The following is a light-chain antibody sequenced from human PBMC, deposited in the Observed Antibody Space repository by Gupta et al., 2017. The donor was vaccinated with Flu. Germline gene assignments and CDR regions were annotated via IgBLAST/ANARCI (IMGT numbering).Light chain of an antibody. Sequence: DIQMTQSPSSLSASVGDRVTITCRASQSISSHLSWYQQKPGVAPKLLIYAASSLQSGVPSRFSGSGSGTDFTLTISCLQPEDFATYYCQQSYNNPLNFGGGTRVEI. CDR2: AAS. CDR3: QQSYNNPLN. CDR1: QSISSH. V-gene: IGKV1-39*01. J-gene: IGKJ4*01.